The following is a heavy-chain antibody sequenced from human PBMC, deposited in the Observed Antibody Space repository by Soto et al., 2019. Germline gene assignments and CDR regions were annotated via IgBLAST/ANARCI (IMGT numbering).Heavy chain of an antibody. J-gene: IGHJ4*02. D-gene: IGHD6-6*01. V-gene: IGHV3-30*03. Sequence: QVQLVESGGGVVQPGKSLRLSCAASGFTFSSYAMHWARQAPGKGLEWVTVISIRGGDEYYAESVRGRFTISRDDSKNTMYLQMDSLRVEDTAVYYCARGTIVARQHLDYWCQGNLVTVSS. CDR1: GFTFSSYA. CDR2: ISIRGGDE. CDR3: ARGTIVARQHLDY.